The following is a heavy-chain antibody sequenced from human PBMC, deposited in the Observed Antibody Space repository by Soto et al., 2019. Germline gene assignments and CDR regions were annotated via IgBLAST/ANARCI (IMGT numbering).Heavy chain of an antibody. CDR2: ISGSGGST. J-gene: IGHJ6*02. D-gene: IGHD3-10*01. CDR3: AKDPGSGSYRERYYYYGMDV. V-gene: IGHV3-23*01. Sequence: ESGGGLVQPGGSLRLSCAASGFTFSRYAMSWVRQAPGKGLEWVSAISGSGGSTYYADSVKGRFTISRDNSKNTLYLQMNSLRAEDTAVYYCAKDPGSGSYRERYYYYGMDVWGQGTTVTVSS. CDR1: GFTFSRYA.